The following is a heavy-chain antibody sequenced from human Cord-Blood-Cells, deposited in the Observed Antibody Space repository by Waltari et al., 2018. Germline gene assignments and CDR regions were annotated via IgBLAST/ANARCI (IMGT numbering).Heavy chain of an antibody. CDR3: ARFLLEWPMPGWYVDY. CDR1: GGSFSGYY. CDR2: INHRGST. Sequence: QVQLQQWGAGLLKPSETLSLTCAVYGGSFSGYYWSWIRQPPGKGLEWIGEINHRGSTNYNPSLKSRVTISVDTSKNQFSLKLSSVTAADTAVYYCARFLLEWPMPGWYVDYWGQGTLVTVSS. D-gene: IGHD3-3*01. V-gene: IGHV4-34*01. J-gene: IGHJ4*02.